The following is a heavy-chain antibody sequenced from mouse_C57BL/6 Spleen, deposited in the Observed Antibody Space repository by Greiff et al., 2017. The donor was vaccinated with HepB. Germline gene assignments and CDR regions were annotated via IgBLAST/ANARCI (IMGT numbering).Heavy chain of an antibody. Sequence: VQLKESGPELVKPGASVKMSCKASGYTFTDYNMHWVKQSHGKRLEWIGYINPNNGGTSYNQKFKGKATFTVNMSSSTAYMELRSLTSEDSAVYYCAYGSSYWYFDVWGTGTTVTVSS. CDR1: GYTFTDYN. D-gene: IGHD1-1*01. CDR2: INPNNGGT. J-gene: IGHJ1*03. CDR3: AYGSSYWYFDV. V-gene: IGHV1-22*01.